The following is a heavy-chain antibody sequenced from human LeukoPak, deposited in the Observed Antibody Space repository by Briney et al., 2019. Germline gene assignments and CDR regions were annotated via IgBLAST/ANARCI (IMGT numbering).Heavy chain of an antibody. Sequence: GGSLRLSCSVSGFTLTTYGMNWVRQAPGKGLEWVSSISSSSSYIYYADSVKGRFTISRDNAKNSLYLQMNSLRAEDTAVYYCARDYGGNPVEGYDAFDIWGQGTMVTVSS. CDR3: ARDYGGNPVEGYDAFDI. J-gene: IGHJ3*02. V-gene: IGHV3-21*01. D-gene: IGHD4-23*01. CDR2: ISSSSSYI. CDR1: GFTLTTYG.